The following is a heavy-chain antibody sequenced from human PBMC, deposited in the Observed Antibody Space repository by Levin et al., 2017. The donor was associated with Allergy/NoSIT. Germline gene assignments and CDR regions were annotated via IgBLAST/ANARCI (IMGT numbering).Heavy chain of an antibody. CDR3: ARVSGVLEWLWGLYGIDV. CDR2: IYYSGSS. Sequence: SETLSLTCTVSGGSIRNGVYYWSWIRQHPGKGLEWIGYIYYSGSSYYNPSLKSRVTMSVDTSKNQFSLKLDSVTAADTAVYYCARVSGVLEWLWGLYGIDVWGQGTTVTVSS. V-gene: IGHV4-31*03. CDR1: GGSIRNGVYY. J-gene: IGHJ6*02. D-gene: IGHD3-3*01.